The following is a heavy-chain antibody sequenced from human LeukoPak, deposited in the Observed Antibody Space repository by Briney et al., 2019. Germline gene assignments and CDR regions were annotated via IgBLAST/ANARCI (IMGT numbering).Heavy chain of an antibody. CDR2: IYYSGST. Sequence: SETLSLTCTVSGGSISSYYWSWIPQPPGKGLEWIGYIYYSGSTNYNPSLKSRVTISVDTSKNQFSLKLSSVTAADTAVYYCARGVEDYYDSSGLTWFDPSGQGTLVSVSS. CDR3: ARGVEDYYDSSGLTWFDP. D-gene: IGHD3-22*01. CDR1: GGSISSYY. V-gene: IGHV4-59*08. J-gene: IGHJ5*02.